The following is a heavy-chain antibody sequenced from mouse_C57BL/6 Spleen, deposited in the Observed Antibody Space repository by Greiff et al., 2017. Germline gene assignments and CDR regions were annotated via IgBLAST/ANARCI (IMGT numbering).Heavy chain of an antibody. CDR1: GFTFSSYA. D-gene: IGHD2-3*01. J-gene: IGHJ4*01. Sequence: EVKLMESGGGLVKPGGSLKLSCAASGFTFSSYAMSWVRQTPEKRLEWVASISDGGSYTYYPDNVKGRFTISRDNAKNNLYLQMSQLKSEDTARYYCERGGVYDGYYSAMDDGGQGTSVTVSS. CDR2: ISDGGSYT. V-gene: IGHV5-4*03. CDR3: ERGGVYDGYYSAMDD.